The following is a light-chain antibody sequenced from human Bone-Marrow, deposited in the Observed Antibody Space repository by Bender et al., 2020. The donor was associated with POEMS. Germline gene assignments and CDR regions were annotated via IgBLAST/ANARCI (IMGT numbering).Light chain of an antibody. CDR2: DYN. J-gene: IGLJ3*02. CDR3: QSFDTSHRWV. V-gene: IGLV6-57*01. CDR1: SGSIASNY. Sequence: NFMLTQPHSVSESPGKTVTISCTRSSGSIASNYVQWYQQRPGSSPTVVIYDYNKRPSGVPDRFSGSIDTSSKSDSLTISGLKTEDEADFDCQSFDTSHRWVFGGGTKLTVL.